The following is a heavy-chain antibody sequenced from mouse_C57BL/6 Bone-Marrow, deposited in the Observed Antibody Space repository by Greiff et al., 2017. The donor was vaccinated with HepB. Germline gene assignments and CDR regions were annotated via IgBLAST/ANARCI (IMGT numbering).Heavy chain of an antibody. CDR3: ARYDDDDGGFAY. J-gene: IGHJ3*01. V-gene: IGHV1-52*01. D-gene: IGHD2-4*01. CDR1: GYTFTSYW. Sequence: QVHVKQPGAELVRPGSSVKLSCKASGYTFTSYWMHWVKQRPIQGLEWIGNIDPSDSETHYNQKFKDKATLTVDKSSSTAYMQLSSLTSEDSAVYYCARYDDDDGGFAYWGQGTLVTGSA. CDR2: IDPSDSET.